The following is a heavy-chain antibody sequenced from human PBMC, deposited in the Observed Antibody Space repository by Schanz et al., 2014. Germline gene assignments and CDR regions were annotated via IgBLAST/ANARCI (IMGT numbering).Heavy chain of an antibody. CDR2: VSSYDTTV. CDR1: GFTFADYY. CDR3: ATQYCSGTTCYTDSWDH. J-gene: IGHJ4*01. V-gene: IGHV3-11*04. Sequence: QVQLLESGGGLFKPGGSLRLSCAGSGFTFADYYMTWIRQAPGKGLEWISYVSSYDTTVSYADSVEGRFTISRDNAKDSLYLQMTSLRAEDTAVYYCATQYCSGTTCYTDSWDHWGQGTLVTVSS. D-gene: IGHD2-2*02.